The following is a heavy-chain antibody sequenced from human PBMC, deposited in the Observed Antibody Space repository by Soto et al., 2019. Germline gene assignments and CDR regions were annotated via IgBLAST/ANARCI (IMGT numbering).Heavy chain of an antibody. CDR1: GGSFSGYY. Sequence: SETLSLTCAVYGGSFSGYYWSWIRQPPGKGLEWIGEINHSGSTNYNPSLKSRVTISVDTSKNQFSLKLSSVTAADTAVYYCARGPSRVPAAKVAFDIWGQGTMVTVSS. CDR2: INHSGST. V-gene: IGHV4-34*01. CDR3: ARGPSRVPAAKVAFDI. D-gene: IGHD2-2*01. J-gene: IGHJ3*02.